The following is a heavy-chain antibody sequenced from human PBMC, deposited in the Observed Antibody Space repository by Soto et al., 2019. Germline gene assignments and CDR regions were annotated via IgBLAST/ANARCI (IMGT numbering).Heavy chain of an antibody. Sequence: GGSLRLSCAASGFTFSSYAMSWVRQAPGKGLEWVSGISGSGDSTYYADSVKGRFTISRDNSKNTLYLQMNSLRAEDTAVYYCAKGFSCLAVAGTGYFQYWGKGTLVPVSS. CDR1: GFTFSSYA. J-gene: IGHJ1*01. CDR2: ISGSGDST. V-gene: IGHV3-23*01. D-gene: IGHD6-19*01. CDR3: AKGFSCLAVAGTGYFQY.